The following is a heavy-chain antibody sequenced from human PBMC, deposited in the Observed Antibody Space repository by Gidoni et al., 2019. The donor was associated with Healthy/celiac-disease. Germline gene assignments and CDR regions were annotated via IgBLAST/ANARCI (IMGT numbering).Heavy chain of an antibody. CDR3: ARDRIVVGSHFDY. CDR2: IIPILGIA. CDR1: GGTFSSYA. Sequence: QVQLVQSGAGVKKPGSSVKVSCKASGGTFSSYAISWVRQAPGQGLEWMGRIIPILGIANYAQKFQGRVTITADKSTSTAYMELSSLRSEDTAVYYCARDRIVVGSHFDYWGQGTLVTVSS. J-gene: IGHJ4*02. D-gene: IGHD2-21*01. V-gene: IGHV1-69*04.